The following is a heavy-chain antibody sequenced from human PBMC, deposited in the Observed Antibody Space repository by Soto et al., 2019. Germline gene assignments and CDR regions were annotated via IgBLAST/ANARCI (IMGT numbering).Heavy chain of an antibody. CDR2: IKEEGSEK. Sequence: GGSLRLSCAASGFTFSSYWMSWVRQAPGKGLEWVANIKEEGSEKFYLDSVKGRFSISRDNGKNSLFLQMSSLRAEDTAVYYCARDKSNVFDIWGQGTMGTVSS. V-gene: IGHV3-7*01. CDR3: ARDKSNVFDI. CDR1: GFTFSSYW. J-gene: IGHJ3*02.